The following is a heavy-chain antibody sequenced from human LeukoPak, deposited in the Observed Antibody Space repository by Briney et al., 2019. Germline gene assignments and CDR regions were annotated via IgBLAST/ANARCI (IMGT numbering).Heavy chain of an antibody. Sequence: PSETLSLTCTVSGGSISSSSYYWGWIRQPPGKGLEWIGSIYYSGSAYYNPSLRSRVTISVDTSKNQFSLKLSSVTAADTAVYYCARVPGDYGDYVDYWGQGTLVTVSS. CDR2: IYYSGSA. CDR3: ARVPGDYGDYVDY. J-gene: IGHJ4*02. CDR1: GGSISSSSYY. V-gene: IGHV4-39*07. D-gene: IGHD4-17*01.